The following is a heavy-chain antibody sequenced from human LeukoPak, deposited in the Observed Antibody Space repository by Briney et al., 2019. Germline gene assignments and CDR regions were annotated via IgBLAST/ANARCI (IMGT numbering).Heavy chain of an antibody. J-gene: IGHJ5*02. V-gene: IGHV4-59*11. Sequence: SETLSLTCTVSGGSINSQHWSWIRQPPGKGLEWIGYISDSGSTNYNTSLRSRVTISVDTSKNQFSLKLGSVTTADTAVYYCARAEGVGRAAKWSWFDPWGQGTLVIVSS. CDR2: ISDSGST. CDR1: GGSINSQH. CDR3: ARAEGVGRAAKWSWFDP. D-gene: IGHD2-15*01.